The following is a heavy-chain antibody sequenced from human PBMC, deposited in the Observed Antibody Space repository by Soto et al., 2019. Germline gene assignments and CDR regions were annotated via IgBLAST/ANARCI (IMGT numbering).Heavy chain of an antibody. CDR3: ARARLFNGDPSVYFCSGLDA. Sequence: QVQLVQSGAAVKRPGSSVKVSCKASGDMFRNSAFTWVRQDPGQGLDWMGVIIPLFRKTNVSQNFQGRVTFTADASSSRLYIEASSLTCEDTAVYCCARARLFNGDPSVYFCSGLDAWGQGTTITVSS. J-gene: IGHJ6*02. CDR1: GDMFRNSA. D-gene: IGHD3-10*01. CDR2: IIPLFRKT. V-gene: IGHV1-69*01.